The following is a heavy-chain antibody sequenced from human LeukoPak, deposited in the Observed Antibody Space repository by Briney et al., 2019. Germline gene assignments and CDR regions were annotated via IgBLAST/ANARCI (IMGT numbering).Heavy chain of an antibody. CDR2: ISGSGGST. D-gene: IGHD2-2*03. CDR1: GFTFSSYA. V-gene: IGHV3-23*01. J-gene: IGHJ4*02. CDR3: AKDGYCSSTSCYSGGFDY. Sequence: GGSLRLSYAASGFTFSSYAMSWVRQAPGKGLEWVSAISGSGGSTYYADSVKGRFTISRDNSKNTLYLQMNSLRAEDTAVYYCAKDGYCSSTSCYSGGFDYWGQGTLVTVSS.